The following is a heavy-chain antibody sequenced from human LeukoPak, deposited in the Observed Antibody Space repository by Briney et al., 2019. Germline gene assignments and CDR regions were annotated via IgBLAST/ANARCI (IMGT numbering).Heavy chain of an antibody. D-gene: IGHD2-8*01. CDR1: GFTFSSYG. J-gene: IGHJ4*02. V-gene: IGHV3-33*01. CDR3: ARDIVLMVYATYFDY. CDR2: IWYDGSNK. Sequence: AGGSLRLSCAASGFTFSSYGMHWVRQAPGKGLEWVAVIWYDGSNKYYADSVKGRFTISRDNSKNSLYLQMNSLRAEDTAVYYCARDIVLMVYATYFDYWGQGTLVTVPS.